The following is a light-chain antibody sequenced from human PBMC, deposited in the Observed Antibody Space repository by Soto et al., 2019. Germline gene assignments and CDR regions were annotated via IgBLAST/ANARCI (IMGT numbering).Light chain of an antibody. Sequence: AIQMTQSPSSLSASVGDRVTITCRASQGITNRLGWYQQKPGKAPKVLIYAASNLKSGVPSGFSGSGSGTDFTLTISCLQPEDFATYYCLQDYNYPCTFGQGTKVEIK. CDR1: QGITNR. V-gene: IGKV1-6*01. CDR3: LQDYNYPCT. J-gene: IGKJ1*01. CDR2: AAS.